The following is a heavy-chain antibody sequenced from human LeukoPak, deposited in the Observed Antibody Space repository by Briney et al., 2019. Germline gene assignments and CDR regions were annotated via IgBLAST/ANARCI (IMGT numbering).Heavy chain of an antibody. Sequence: GGSLRLSCSASGFTLSPYWMHWVRQAPGKGLVWVSRINSDGSSTAYADSVKGRFTISRGNTKNTVYLQMNILRAEDTAVYYCARARCSRTSCNTESDYWGQGTLVTVSS. CDR3: ARARCSRTSCNTESDY. D-gene: IGHD2-2*01. CDR2: INSDGSST. V-gene: IGHV3-74*01. CDR1: GFTLSPYW. J-gene: IGHJ4*02.